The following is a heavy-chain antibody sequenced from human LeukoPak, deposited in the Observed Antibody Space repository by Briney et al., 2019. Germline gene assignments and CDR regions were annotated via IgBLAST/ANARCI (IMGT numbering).Heavy chain of an antibody. J-gene: IGHJ4*02. D-gene: IGHD6-13*01. CDR3: ARVRQQLVPDY. CDR1: GYTFTSYA. Sequence: ASVKVSCEASGYTFTSYAMHWVRQAPGQRLEWMGWINAGNGNTKYSQKFQGRVTITRDTSASTAYMELSSLRSEDTAVYYCARVRQQLVPDYWGQGTLVTVSS. CDR2: INAGNGNT. V-gene: IGHV1-3*01.